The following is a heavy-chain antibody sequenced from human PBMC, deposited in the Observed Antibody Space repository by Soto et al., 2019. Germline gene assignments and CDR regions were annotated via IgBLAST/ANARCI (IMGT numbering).Heavy chain of an antibody. J-gene: IGHJ5*02. CDR3: ARDNYYGSGDNWFDP. CDR2: IYYSGST. Sequence: SETLSLPCTVSGGSLSRGSYYLSWIRQPPGKGLEWIGYIYYSGSTNYNPSLKSRVTISVDTSKNQFSLKLSSVTAADTAVYYCARDNYYGSGDNWFDPWGQGTLVTVS. D-gene: IGHD3-10*01. V-gene: IGHV4-61*01. CDR1: GGSLSRGSYY.